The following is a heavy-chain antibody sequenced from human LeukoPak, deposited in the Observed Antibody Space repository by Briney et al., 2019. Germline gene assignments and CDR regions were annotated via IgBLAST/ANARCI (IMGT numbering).Heavy chain of an antibody. D-gene: IGHD3-10*01. Sequence: PGGSLRLSCAASRFTFSSYAMSWVRQAPGKGLEWVSGMSGGGGTTNYADSVKGRFTISRDNSKNTLYLQMSSLRAEDTAVYYCAKTLSSSGSYNHPGFDYWGQGTLVTVSS. V-gene: IGHV3-23*01. J-gene: IGHJ4*02. CDR1: RFTFSSYA. CDR2: MSGGGGTT. CDR3: AKTLSSSGSYNHPGFDY.